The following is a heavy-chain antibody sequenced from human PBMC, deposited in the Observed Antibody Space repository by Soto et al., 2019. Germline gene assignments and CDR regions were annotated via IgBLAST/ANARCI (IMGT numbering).Heavy chain of an antibody. CDR1: GYTFTSYG. V-gene: IGHV1-18*01. J-gene: IGHJ3*02. CDR3: ARDFWLLQGHDAFDI. Sequence: ASVKVSCKASGYTFTSYGISWVRQAPGQGLEWMGWISAYNGNTNYAQKLQGRVTMTTDTSTSTAYMELRSLRSDDTAVYYCARDFWLLQGHDAFDIWGQGTMVTVSS. CDR2: ISAYNGNT. D-gene: IGHD2-15*01.